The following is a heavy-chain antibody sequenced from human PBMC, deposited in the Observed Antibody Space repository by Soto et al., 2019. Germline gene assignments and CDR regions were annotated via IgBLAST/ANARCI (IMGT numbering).Heavy chain of an antibody. CDR3: AKDPLGCTNGVCYTFDY. CDR2: TSGSGGST. V-gene: IGHV3-23*01. D-gene: IGHD2-8*01. CDR1: GFTFSSYA. J-gene: IGHJ4*02. Sequence: PGGSLRLSCAASGFTFSSYAMRWVRQAPGKGLEWVSATSGSGGSTYYADSVKGRFTISRENSKNTLYLQMNSLRAEDTAVYYCAKDPLGCTNGVCYTFDYWGQGT.